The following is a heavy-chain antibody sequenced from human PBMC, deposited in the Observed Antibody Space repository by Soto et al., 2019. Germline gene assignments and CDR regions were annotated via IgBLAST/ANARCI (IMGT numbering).Heavy chain of an antibody. D-gene: IGHD4-17*01. J-gene: IGHJ4*02. V-gene: IGHV3-23*01. CDR2: ISGSGGST. CDR1: GFTFSSYA. CDR3: AKLRPMTTVTTYYFDY. Sequence: GGSLRLSCAASGFTFSSYAMSWVRQAPGKGLEWVSAISGSGGSTYYADSVKGRFTISRDNSKNTRYLQMNSLRAEDTAVYYCAKLRPMTTVTTYYFDYWGQGTLVTVSS.